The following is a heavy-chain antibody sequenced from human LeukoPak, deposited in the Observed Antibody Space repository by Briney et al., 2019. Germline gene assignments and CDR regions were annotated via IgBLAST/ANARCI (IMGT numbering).Heavy chain of an antibody. CDR2: IYSDGSRT. D-gene: IGHD6-19*01. V-gene: IGHV3-64D*06. CDR3: VKSPGSGWPV. Sequence: GGSLRLSCAASGFTFSSFAMHWVRQAPGKGLEYLSAIYSDGSRTYYADSVKGRFAISRDNSKNTLYFEMSSLRVEDTAVYYCVKSPGSGWPVWGQGTLLTVSS. CDR1: GFTFSSFA. J-gene: IGHJ4*02.